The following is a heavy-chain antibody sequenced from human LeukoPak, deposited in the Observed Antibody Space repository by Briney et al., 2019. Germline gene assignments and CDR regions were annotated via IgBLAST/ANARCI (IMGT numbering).Heavy chain of an antibody. Sequence: SETLSLTCTVSGGSISSYYWSWIRQPPGKGLEWIGEINHSGSTNYNPSLKSRVTISVDTSKNQFSLKLSSVTAADTAVYYCARLYSNHYSDYWGQGTLVTVSS. CDR3: ARLYSNHYSDY. CDR2: INHSGST. D-gene: IGHD4-11*01. CDR1: GGSISSYY. J-gene: IGHJ4*02. V-gene: IGHV4-34*01.